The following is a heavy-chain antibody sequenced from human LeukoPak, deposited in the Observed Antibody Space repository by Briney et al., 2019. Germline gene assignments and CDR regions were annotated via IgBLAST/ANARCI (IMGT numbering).Heavy chain of an antibody. Sequence: PGGSLRLSCAASGFTFSSYWMSWVRQAPGKGLEWVANIKQDGSEKYYVDSVKGRFTISRDNAKNSLYLQMNSLRAEDTAMYYCARALHSSSSPFDYWGQGTLVTVSS. J-gene: IGHJ4*02. D-gene: IGHD6-6*01. V-gene: IGHV3-7*05. CDR3: ARALHSSSSPFDY. CDR1: GFTFSSYW. CDR2: IKQDGSEK.